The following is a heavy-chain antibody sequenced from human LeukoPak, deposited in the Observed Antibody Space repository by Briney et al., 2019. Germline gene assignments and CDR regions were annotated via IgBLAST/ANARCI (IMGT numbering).Heavy chain of an antibody. Sequence: SETLSLTCTVSGGSISSSSYYWGWIRQPPGKGLEWIGSIYYSGSTYYNPSLKSRVTISVDTSKNQFSLKLSSVTAADTAVYYCARDNYPKLFDYWGQGTLVTVSS. J-gene: IGHJ4*02. D-gene: IGHD4-11*01. CDR2: IYYSGST. CDR3: ARDNYPKLFDY. CDR1: GGSISSSSYY. V-gene: IGHV4-39*07.